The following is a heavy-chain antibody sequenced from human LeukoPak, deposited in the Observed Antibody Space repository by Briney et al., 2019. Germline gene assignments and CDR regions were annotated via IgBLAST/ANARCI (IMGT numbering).Heavy chain of an antibody. CDR3: VREGYGPGNYPFDY. CDR2: IDSGGGDT. Sequence: GGALRLSCAASGFTFSSPWVHWVRQAPGKGLVWLSRIDSGGGDTIDADSVKGRFTISRDNSKNTLYLQMNSLRAEDTAVYYCVREGYGPGNYPFDYWGQGTLVTVSS. J-gene: IGHJ4*02. D-gene: IGHD3-10*01. CDR1: GFTFSSPW. V-gene: IGHV3-74*01.